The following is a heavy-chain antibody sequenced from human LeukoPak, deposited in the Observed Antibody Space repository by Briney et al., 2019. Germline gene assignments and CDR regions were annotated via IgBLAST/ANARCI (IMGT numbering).Heavy chain of an antibody. CDR2: VGGSGSDT. CDR1: GFTFNSYA. D-gene: IGHD6-19*01. CDR3: AKRAPPGTAVGVPYYFDH. J-gene: IGHJ4*02. Sequence: GGSLRLSCAASGFTFNSYAMSWFRQAPGPGLEWVSTVGGSGSDTFYADSVKGRFTISRDNSNNAVYLQMNSLRAEDTALYYCAKRAPPGTAVGVPYYFDHWGQGTLVTVSS. V-gene: IGHV3-23*01.